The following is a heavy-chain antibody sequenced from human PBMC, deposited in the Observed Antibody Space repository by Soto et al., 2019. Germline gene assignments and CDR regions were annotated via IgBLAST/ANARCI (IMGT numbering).Heavy chain of an antibody. J-gene: IGHJ4*02. CDR3: AKRCQGYDAIGY. D-gene: IGHD5-18*01. CDR2: ISQDGSNK. V-gene: IGHV3-30*18. CDR1: GFTFSSYG. Sequence: QVQLVESGGAMVQPGRSLRLSCAASGFTFSSYGMHWVRQAPGKGLEWVAVISQDGSNKYYADSVKGRFTISRDNSKNTLYLQMNSLRAEDTAVYFCAKRCQGYDAIGYWGQGTLVTVSS.